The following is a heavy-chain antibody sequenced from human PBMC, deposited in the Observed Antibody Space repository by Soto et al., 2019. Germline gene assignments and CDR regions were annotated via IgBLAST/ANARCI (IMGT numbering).Heavy chain of an antibody. V-gene: IGHV3-30*02. CDR3: ATQGLRNCLDM. Sequence: GGSLRLSCAASGFTFSTYGMHWVRQAPGKGLEWVSFIWYDGSNQDYADSVKGRFTVSRDNSKNTLYLEIISLRVEDTAVYYCATQGLRNCLDMWGQGTMVTVSS. CDR1: GFTFSTYG. D-gene: IGHD3-16*01. J-gene: IGHJ3*02. CDR2: IWYDGSNQ.